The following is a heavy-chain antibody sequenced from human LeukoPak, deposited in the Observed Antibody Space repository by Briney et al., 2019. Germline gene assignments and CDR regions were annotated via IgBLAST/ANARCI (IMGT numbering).Heavy chain of an antibody. J-gene: IGHJ1*01. V-gene: IGHV4-34*01. D-gene: IGHD4-11*01. Sequence: SETLSLTCAVYGGSFSGYYWSWIRQPPGKGLEWIGEINHSGSTNYNASLKSGVTISVDTSKNQFSLKLSYVTGADTAVYYCSRSYRGRLMTTVTKWYFQHWGQGTMVTVSS. CDR3: SRSYRGRLMTTVTKWYFQH. CDR2: INHSGST. CDR1: GGSFSGYY.